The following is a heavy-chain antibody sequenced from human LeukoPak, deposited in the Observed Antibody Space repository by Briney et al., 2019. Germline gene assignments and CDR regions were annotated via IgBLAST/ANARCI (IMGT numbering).Heavy chain of an antibody. D-gene: IGHD3-22*01. CDR3: ARGYPYCYDSSGYPDY. CDR1: GFTFSDYY. J-gene: IGHJ4*02. CDR2: ISSSGSTI. V-gene: IGHV3-11*01. Sequence: GGSLRLSCAASGFTFSDYYMSWIRQAPGKGLEWVSYISSSGSTIYYADFGKGRFTVSRDYAKNSLYLQMNSLRAEDTAVYYCARGYPYCYDSSGYPDYWGQGTLVTVSS.